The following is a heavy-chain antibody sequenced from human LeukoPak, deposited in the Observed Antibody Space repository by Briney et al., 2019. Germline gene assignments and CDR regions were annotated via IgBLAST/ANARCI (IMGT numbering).Heavy chain of an antibody. D-gene: IGHD6-13*01. CDR3: ARDPAAAGFDS. CDR2: ISYDGSDK. J-gene: IGHJ4*02. Sequence: PGGSLRLSCAGTGFTSGFPFSSFSMHWVRQAPGKGLEWVSVISYDGSDKQYADSVRGRFTTSRDNSKSTVFLEMNGLTVEDTAIYYCARDPAAAGFDSWGQGTLVTVSS. V-gene: IGHV3-30*04. CDR1: GFPFSSFS.